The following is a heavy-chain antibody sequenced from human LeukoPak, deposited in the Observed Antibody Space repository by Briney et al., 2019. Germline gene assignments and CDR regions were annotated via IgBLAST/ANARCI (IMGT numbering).Heavy chain of an antibody. V-gene: IGHV3-7*01. J-gene: IGHJ4*02. Sequence: GGSLRLSCAASGFTFSTSWMIWVRQAPGKGLEWVANIKEDGSEKYYVDSVKGRFTISRDNAKNSLYLQMNSLRAEDTAVYYCASGYYSGWYIPYYWGPGTLVTVSS. CDR1: GFTFSTSW. CDR2: IKEDGSEK. CDR3: ASGYYSGWYIPYY. D-gene: IGHD6-19*01.